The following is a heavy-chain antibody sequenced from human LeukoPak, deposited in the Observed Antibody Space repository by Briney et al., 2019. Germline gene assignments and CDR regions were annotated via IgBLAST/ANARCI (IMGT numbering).Heavy chain of an antibody. V-gene: IGHV3-7*01. CDR2: IKQDGSDK. J-gene: IGHJ4*02. D-gene: IGHD6-19*01. Sequence: GGSLRLSCAASGFIFSNYWMSWVRQAPGKGLEWVANIKQDGSDKYYVDSVKGRFTISRDNAKNSLYLQMNSLRAEDTAVYYCARAAVAGPLVDYWGQGTLVTVSS. CDR1: GFIFSNYW. CDR3: ARAAVAGPLVDY.